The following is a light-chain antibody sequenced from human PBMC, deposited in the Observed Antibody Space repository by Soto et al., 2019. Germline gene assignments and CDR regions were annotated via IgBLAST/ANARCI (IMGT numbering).Light chain of an antibody. Sequence: SYELTQPPSVSVSPGQTARITCSGDALPNQYAYWFQQRPGQAPVLVIYKDSERPSGIPDRFSGSSSGTTVTLTISGVQPEDEADYYCQSADSIGDYVFGTGTQLTVL. J-gene: IGLJ1*01. V-gene: IGLV3-25*02. CDR1: ALPNQY. CDR3: QSADSIGDYV. CDR2: KDS.